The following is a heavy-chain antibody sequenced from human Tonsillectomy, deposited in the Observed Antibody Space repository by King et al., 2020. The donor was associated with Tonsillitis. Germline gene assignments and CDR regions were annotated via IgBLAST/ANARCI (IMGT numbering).Heavy chain of an antibody. CDR2: ISHDGSKK. V-gene: IGHV3-30*01. D-gene: IGHD3-10*01. Sequence: VQLVESGGGVVQPGRSLRLSCAASGFSFRSYAMHWVRQAPGKGPEWVAFISHDGSKKYYADSVKGRFTISRDNSKNTLYLQMNSLIAEDTAVYYCARDRNRFSDSGRTPAYWGQGTLVTVSS. CDR1: GFSFRSYA. CDR3: ARDRNRFSDSGRTPAY. J-gene: IGHJ4*02.